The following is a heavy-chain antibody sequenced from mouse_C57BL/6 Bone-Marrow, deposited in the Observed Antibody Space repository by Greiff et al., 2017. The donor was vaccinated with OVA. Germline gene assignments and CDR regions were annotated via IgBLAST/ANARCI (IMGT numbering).Heavy chain of an antibody. CDR2: ISSGGDYI. V-gene: IGHV5-9-1*02. CDR1: GFTFSSYA. CDR3: TRAEIYYDYDGGAMDY. Sequence: EVMLVESGEGLVKPGGSLKLSCAASGFTFSSYAMSWVRQTPEKRLEWVAYISSGGDYIYYADTVKGRFTISRDNARNTLYLQMSSLKSEDTAMYYCTRAEIYYDYDGGAMDYWGQGTSVTVSS. D-gene: IGHD2-4*01. J-gene: IGHJ4*01.